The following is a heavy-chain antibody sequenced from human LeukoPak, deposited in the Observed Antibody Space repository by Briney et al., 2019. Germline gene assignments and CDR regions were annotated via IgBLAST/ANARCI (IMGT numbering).Heavy chain of an antibody. D-gene: IGHD4-17*01. Sequence: PSETLSLTCTVSGASISSHYWNWIRQPPGKGLEWIGYISHSGSTKYNPPLNSRLTISADMSKNQISLNLTSVTAADTAVYYCARSYGDYSWFDPWGRGTLVTVSS. CDR2: ISHSGST. J-gene: IGHJ5*02. CDR3: ARSYGDYSWFDP. V-gene: IGHV4-59*11. CDR1: GASISSHY.